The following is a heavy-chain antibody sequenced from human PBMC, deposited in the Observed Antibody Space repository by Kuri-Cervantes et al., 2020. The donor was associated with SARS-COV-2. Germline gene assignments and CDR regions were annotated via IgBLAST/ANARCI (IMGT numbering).Heavy chain of an antibody. D-gene: IGHD3-10*01. J-gene: IGHJ5*02. V-gene: IGHV4-34*01. CDR3: ARVLNSESYPYRENWFDP. CDR2: INYSGST. CDR1: GGSFSGYS. Sequence: SETLSLTCAVYGGSFSGYSWSWIRQPPGKGLEWIGEINYSGSTNYNPSLKSRVTISVDTSKNQFSLKLSSVPAADTAVYYCARVLNSESYPYRENWFDPWGQGTLVTVSS.